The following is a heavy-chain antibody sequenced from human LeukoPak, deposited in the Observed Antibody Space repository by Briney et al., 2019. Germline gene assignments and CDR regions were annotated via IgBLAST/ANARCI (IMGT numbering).Heavy chain of an antibody. J-gene: IGHJ5*02. V-gene: IGHV4-30-4*08. CDR1: GGSISSGDYY. CDR2: IYYSGST. CDR3: ARGREYDILTGTLNWFDP. D-gene: IGHD3-9*01. Sequence: SQTLSLTCTVSGGSISSGDYYWSWIRQPPGKGLEWIGYIYYSGSTYYNPSLKSRVTISVDTSKNQFSLKLSSVTAADTAVYYCARGREYDILTGTLNWFDPWGQGTLVTVSS.